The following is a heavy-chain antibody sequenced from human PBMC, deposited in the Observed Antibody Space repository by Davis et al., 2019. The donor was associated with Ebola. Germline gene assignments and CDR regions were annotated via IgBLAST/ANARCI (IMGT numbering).Heavy chain of an antibody. CDR3: AKDVPTVTTWPHFEY. Sequence: GGSLRLSCAASGFTVSGNYMSWVRQAPGKGLEWVSAISGSGGSTYYADSVKGRFTISRDNSKNTLYLQMNSLRAEDTAVYYCAKDVPTVTTWPHFEYWGQGTLIIVSS. CDR1: GFTVSGNY. D-gene: IGHD4-17*01. J-gene: IGHJ4*02. CDR2: ISGSGGST. V-gene: IGHV3-23*01.